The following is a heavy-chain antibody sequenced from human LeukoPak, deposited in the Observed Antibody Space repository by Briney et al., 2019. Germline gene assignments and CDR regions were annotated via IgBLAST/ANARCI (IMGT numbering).Heavy chain of an antibody. V-gene: IGHV3-21*01. CDR2: ISSSSSYI. Sequence: TGGSLRLSCAASGFTFSSYSMNWVRQAPGKGLEWVSSISSSSSYIYYADSVKGQFTISRDNAKNSLYLQMNSLRAEDTAVYYCARDSSIAVAGTLYNYYYYGMDVWGQGTTVTVSS. CDR3: ARDSSIAVAGTLYNYYYYGMDV. D-gene: IGHD6-19*01. J-gene: IGHJ6*02. CDR1: GFTFSSYS.